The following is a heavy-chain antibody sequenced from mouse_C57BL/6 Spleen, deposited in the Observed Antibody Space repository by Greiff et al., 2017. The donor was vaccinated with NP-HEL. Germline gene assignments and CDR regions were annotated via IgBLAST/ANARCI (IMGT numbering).Heavy chain of an antibody. CDR1: GFTFSSYA. CDR3: ARGGYGSSSAWFAY. J-gene: IGHJ3*01. CDR2: ISDGGSYT. Sequence: EVMLVESGGGLVKPGGSLKLSCAASGFTFSSYAMSWVRQTPEKRLEWVATISDGGSYTYYPDNVKGRFTISRDNAKNNLYLQMSHLKSEDTAMYYCARGGYGSSSAWFAYWGQGTLVTVSA. V-gene: IGHV5-4*03. D-gene: IGHD1-1*01.